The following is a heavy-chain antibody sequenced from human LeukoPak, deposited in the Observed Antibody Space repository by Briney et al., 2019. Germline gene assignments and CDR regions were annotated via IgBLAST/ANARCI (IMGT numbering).Heavy chain of an antibody. CDR2: INQDEGEK. D-gene: IGHD6-6*01. CDR3: AEEIAARPGGY. J-gene: IGHJ4*02. Sequence: GGSLRLSCAASGFTFSTYWMGWVRQAPGKGLEWVANINQDEGEKYYVDSVKGRFTISRDNAKNSLYLQMNSLRAEDTAVYYCAEEIAARPGGYWGQGTLVTVSS. V-gene: IGHV3-7*01. CDR1: GFTFSTYW.